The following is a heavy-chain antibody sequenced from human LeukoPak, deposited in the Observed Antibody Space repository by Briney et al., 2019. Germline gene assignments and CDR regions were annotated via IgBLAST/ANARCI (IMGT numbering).Heavy chain of an antibody. CDR2: IYSSGIT. J-gene: IGHJ5*02. V-gene: IGHV4-61*02. CDR3: ARGITGRGRFDP. Sequence: SETLSLTCTVSGGSITSGSFYWAWIRQSAGKGLEWIGRIYSSGITNYNPSLKSRLTMSIDTSKSQFFLNLSSLTAADTAVYYCARGITGRGRFDPWGQGTLVTVSS. D-gene: IGHD3-10*01. CDR1: GGSITSGSFY.